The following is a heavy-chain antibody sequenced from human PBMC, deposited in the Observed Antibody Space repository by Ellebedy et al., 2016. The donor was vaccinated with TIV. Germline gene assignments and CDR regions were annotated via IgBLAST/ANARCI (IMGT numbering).Heavy chain of an antibody. V-gene: IGHV3-7*01. CDR1: GFTFSSHW. J-gene: IGHJ4*02. Sequence: GESLKISCAASGFTFSSHWMSWVRQAPGKGLEWVATLKRDGSVMYYVDSVKGRFTIPRDNAKNSLYLQMSSRRAEDTAVYYCARWVGDGTTYDYWGQGSLVTVSS. CDR2: LKRDGSVM. D-gene: IGHD5-24*01. CDR3: ARWVGDGTTYDY.